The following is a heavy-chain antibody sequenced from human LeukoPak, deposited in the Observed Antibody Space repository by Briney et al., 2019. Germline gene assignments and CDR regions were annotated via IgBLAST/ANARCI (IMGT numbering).Heavy chain of an antibody. CDR1: GYTFTSYD. J-gene: IGHJ6*02. V-gene: IGHV1-8*01. CDR2: MNPNSGNT. Sequence: ASVKVSCKTSGYTFTSYDINWVRQATGQGLEWMGWMNPNSGNTGYAQKFQGRVTMTRNTSISTAYMELSSLRSEDTAVYYCARWVSGSFAEYGMDVWGQGTTVTVSS. CDR3: ARWVSGSFAEYGMDV. D-gene: IGHD1-26*01.